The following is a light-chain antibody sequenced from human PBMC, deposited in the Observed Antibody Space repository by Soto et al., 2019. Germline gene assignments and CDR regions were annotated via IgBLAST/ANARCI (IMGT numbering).Light chain of an antibody. Sequence: DIHMTQSPSSVSASVGDRITITCRAIQAIDSWLDLYQQMRGKAPKLPIFPGSLLHSGAPPRFRGSGSGTDFTLTISSLQPEDFGTYYCHQTLSFPPTFGQGTQVDI. V-gene: IGKV1-12*01. CDR1: QAIDSW. CDR3: HQTLSFPPT. CDR2: PGS. J-gene: IGKJ1*01.